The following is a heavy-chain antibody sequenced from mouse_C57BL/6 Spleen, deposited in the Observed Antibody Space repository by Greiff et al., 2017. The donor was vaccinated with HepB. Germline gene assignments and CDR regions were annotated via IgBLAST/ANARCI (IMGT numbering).Heavy chain of an antibody. CDR2: INPSSGYT. D-gene: IGHD3-2*02. Sequence: QVQLQQSGAELAKPGASVKLSCKASGYTFTSYWMHWVKQRPGQGLEWIGYINPSSGYTKYNQKFKDKATLTADKSSSTAYMQLSSLTYEDAAVYYCARREDSSGFQFAYWGQGTLVTVSA. CDR3: ARREDSSGFQFAY. CDR1: GYTFTSYW. J-gene: IGHJ3*01. V-gene: IGHV1-7*01.